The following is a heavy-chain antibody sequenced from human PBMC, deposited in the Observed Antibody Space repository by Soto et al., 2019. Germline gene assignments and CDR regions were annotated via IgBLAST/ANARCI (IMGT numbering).Heavy chain of an antibody. D-gene: IGHD3-9*01. V-gene: IGHV4-59*13. CDR1: VASISSYY. CDR2: MHHTQGT. CDR3: ARVPFVGYFDWLDP. Sequence: ASETLSLTCIVSVASISSYYWTWIRQPPGGGLEWIGYMHHTQGTNDNPSLRGRVHMSIDTSMNQFSLRLTSVTAADTAVYYCARVPFVGYFDWLDPWGHGTLVTVSS. J-gene: IGHJ5*02.